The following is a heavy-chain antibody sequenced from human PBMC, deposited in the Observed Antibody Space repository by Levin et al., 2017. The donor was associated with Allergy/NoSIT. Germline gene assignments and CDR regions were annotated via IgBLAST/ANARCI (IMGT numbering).Heavy chain of an antibody. V-gene: IGHV3-30*04. CDR2: ISYDGSNK. D-gene: IGHD3-3*01. CDR1: GFTFSSYA. J-gene: IGHJ6*02. Sequence: GGSLRLSCAASGFTFSSYAMHWVRQAPGKGLEWVAVISYDGSNKYYADSVKGRFTISRDNSKNTLYLQMNSLRAEDTAVYYCARDDPGRGYDFWSGYYGMDVWGQGTTVTVSS. CDR3: ARDDPGRGYDFWSGYYGMDV.